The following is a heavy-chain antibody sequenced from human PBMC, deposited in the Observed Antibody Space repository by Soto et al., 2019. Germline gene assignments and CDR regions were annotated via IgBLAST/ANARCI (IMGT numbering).Heavy chain of an antibody. D-gene: IGHD3-22*01. V-gene: IGHV1-2*02. Sequence: ASVKVSCKASGYSFTGHYIHWARQAPEQGPEWMGEIGPESGATRYAQKFQGRVTMTMDTSITTVYMELNNMRHDDTAIYYCGRGRSGQIVVFYWGQGTPVTVSS. CDR3: GRGRSGQIVVFY. J-gene: IGHJ4*02. CDR2: IGPESGAT. CDR1: GYSFTGHY.